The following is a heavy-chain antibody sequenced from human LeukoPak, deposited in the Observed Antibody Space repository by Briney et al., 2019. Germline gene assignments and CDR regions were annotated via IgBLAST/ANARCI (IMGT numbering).Heavy chain of an antibody. Sequence: GGSLRLSCAASGFTFSSYWMHWVRQAPGKGLEWVANIKQDGSEKYYVDSVKGRFTISRDNAKNSLYLQMNSLRAEDTAVYYCARVGYCSSTSCYAPSGVAFDIWGQGTMVTVSS. J-gene: IGHJ3*02. CDR1: GFTFSSYW. CDR2: IKQDGSEK. CDR3: ARVGYCSSTSCYAPSGVAFDI. D-gene: IGHD2-2*01. V-gene: IGHV3-7*01.